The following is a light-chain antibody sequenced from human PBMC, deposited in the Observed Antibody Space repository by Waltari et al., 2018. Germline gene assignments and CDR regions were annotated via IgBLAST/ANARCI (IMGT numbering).Light chain of an antibody. CDR3: SSYTSSSTGV. J-gene: IGLJ1*01. CDR2: EVS. V-gene: IGLV2-14*01. CDR1: RSDVGGDNY. Sequence: QSALTQPVPVSGSPGQSITLSCTGTRSDVGGDNYVSRYQQHPGKAPKLMIYEVSNRPSGFSNRSSGSKSGNTASLTISGLQAEDEADYYCSSYTSSSTGVFGTGTKVTVL.